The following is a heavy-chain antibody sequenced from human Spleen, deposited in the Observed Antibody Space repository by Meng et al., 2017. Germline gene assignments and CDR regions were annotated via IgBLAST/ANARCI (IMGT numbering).Heavy chain of an antibody. D-gene: IGHD3-10*01. Sequence: GGSLRLSCAASGFTFSSYAMSWVRQAPGKGLEWVSTISVSGRDTYYADSVRGRFTISRDNAKNSLYLQLNSLRAEDTAVYYCARVVGPAYYYGLGSYRHWGQGTLVTVSS. CDR3: ARVVGPAYYYGLGSYRH. CDR1: GFTFSSYA. V-gene: IGHV3-23*01. CDR2: ISVSGRDT. J-gene: IGHJ4*02.